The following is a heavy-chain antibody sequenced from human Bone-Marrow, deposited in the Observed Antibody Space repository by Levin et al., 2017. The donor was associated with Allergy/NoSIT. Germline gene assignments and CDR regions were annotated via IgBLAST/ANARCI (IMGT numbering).Heavy chain of an antibody. CDR2: IYPEDSDT. CDR3: AKLPLGLNPHYFDH. CDR1: GFNVGQKY. J-gene: IGHJ4*02. D-gene: IGHD2-15*01. Sequence: GGSLRLSCEVSGFNVGQKYMSWVRQMPGKGLEWMGNIYPEDSDTTYRPSLQGQVTISTDKAINTAYLQWNSLKASDTGIYFCAKLPLGLNPHYFDHWGQGTLVLVSS. V-gene: IGHV5-51*01.